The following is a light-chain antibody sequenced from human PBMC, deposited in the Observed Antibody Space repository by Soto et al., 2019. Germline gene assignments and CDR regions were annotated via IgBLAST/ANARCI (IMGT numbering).Light chain of an antibody. J-gene: IGKJ3*01. Sequence: VLKMSAATLSLSPGERATLSCRASQSVAYTYLAWFQQKPGQAPRLLIYGASNRATGIPDRFSGSGSGTDFTLTISRLEPEDFAVYYCQQYGTSPFTFGPRTKVDI. CDR1: QSVAYTY. CDR2: GAS. CDR3: QQYGTSPFT. V-gene: IGKV3-20*01.